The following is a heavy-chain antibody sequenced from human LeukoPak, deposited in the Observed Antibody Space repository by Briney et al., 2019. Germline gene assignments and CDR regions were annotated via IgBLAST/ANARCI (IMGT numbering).Heavy chain of an antibody. Sequence: SETLSLTCTVSGGSISSYYWSWIRQPAGKGLEWIRRIYTSGSTNYNPSLKSRVTMSVDTSKNQFSLKLSSVTAADTAVYYCARVQSRDIVVVPAANWWDYYYYYMDVWGKGTTVTVSS. CDR3: ARVQSRDIVVVPAANWWDYYYYYMDV. CDR2: IYTSGST. CDR1: GGSISSYY. V-gene: IGHV4-4*07. J-gene: IGHJ6*03. D-gene: IGHD2-2*01.